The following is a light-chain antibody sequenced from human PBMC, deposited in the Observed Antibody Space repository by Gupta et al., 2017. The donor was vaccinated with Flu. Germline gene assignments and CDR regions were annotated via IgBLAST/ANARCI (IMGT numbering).Light chain of an antibody. CDR2: GAS. CDR1: QSVGNNY. Sequence: EIVLTQSPGTLSLSPGERATLSCRASQSVGNNYLAWYRQKPGQAPRLLIYGASSRATGIPDRVSGSGSGTDFTLTISRLEPEDFTVYYCQQYCSSPSNFGQGTKLET. CDR3: QQYCSSPSN. J-gene: IGKJ2*01. V-gene: IGKV3-20*01.